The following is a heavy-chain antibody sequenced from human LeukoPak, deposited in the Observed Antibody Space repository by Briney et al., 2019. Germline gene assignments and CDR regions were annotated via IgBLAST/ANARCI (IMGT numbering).Heavy chain of an antibody. CDR2: INHSGST. Sequence: PSETLSLTCAAYGGSFSGYYWSWIRQPPGKGLEWIGEINHSGSTNYNPSLKSRVTISVDTSKNQFSLKLSSVTAADTAVYYCPRGLNALGVYLNYWGQGTLVTVSS. CDR3: PRGLNALGVYLNY. D-gene: IGHD2-8*01. V-gene: IGHV4-34*01. CDR1: GGSFSGYY. J-gene: IGHJ4*02.